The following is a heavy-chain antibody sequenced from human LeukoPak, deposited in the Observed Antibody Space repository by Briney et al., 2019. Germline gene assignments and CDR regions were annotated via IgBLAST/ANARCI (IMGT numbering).Heavy chain of an antibody. CDR2: ISSSRSTI. V-gene: IGHV3-48*01. J-gene: IGHJ3*02. D-gene: IGHD3-16*02. CDR1: GFTFSSYT. Sequence: GGSLRLSCAASGFTFSSYTMSWVRQAPGKGLEWVSYISSSRSTIYYADSVKGRFTISRDNAKNSLYLQMNSLRAEDTAVYYCARASMITFGGVIVHDAFDIWGQGTMVTVSS. CDR3: ARASMITFGGVIVHDAFDI.